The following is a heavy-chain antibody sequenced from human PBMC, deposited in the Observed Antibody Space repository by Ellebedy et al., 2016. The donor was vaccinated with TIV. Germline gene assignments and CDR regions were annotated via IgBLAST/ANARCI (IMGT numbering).Heavy chain of an antibody. CDR2: IIHSGST. CDR3: ARRGYTYGVGFDF. D-gene: IGHD5-18*01. Sequence: SETLSLTCAVYGGSFSGYYWTYIRQPPGKGLEWLGDIIHSGSTNYSPSLKSRLTISIDTSKNQFSLRLNSVTAADTAVYYCARRGYTYGVGFDFWGQGSLVTVSS. V-gene: IGHV4-34*12. CDR1: GGSFSGYY. J-gene: IGHJ4*02.